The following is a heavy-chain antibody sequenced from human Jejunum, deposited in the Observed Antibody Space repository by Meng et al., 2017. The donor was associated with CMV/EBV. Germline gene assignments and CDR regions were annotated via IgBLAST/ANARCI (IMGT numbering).Heavy chain of an antibody. Sequence: QVVWQESGQGRVKPSQTLSLTRSFSGGSIGSGDYYWSWIRQPPGKGLEWIGYIHDTGSTSHNPSLKSRVDISLGTSKNQFSLTLNSVTAEDTAVYFCARGSIFVSFDSWGQGTLVTVSS. CDR1: GGSIGSGDYY. CDR3: ARGSIFVSFDS. CDR2: IHDTGST. V-gene: IGHV4-30-4*08. D-gene: IGHD3-3*01. J-gene: IGHJ4*02.